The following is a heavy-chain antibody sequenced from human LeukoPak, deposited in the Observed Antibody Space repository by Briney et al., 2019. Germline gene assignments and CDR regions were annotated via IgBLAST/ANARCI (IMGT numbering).Heavy chain of an antibody. CDR3: ARTDSSGYYYGFYFDY. J-gene: IGHJ4*02. D-gene: IGHD3-22*01. CDR2: ILPFLGIV. Sequence: SAETLSLYSAACTFTFNTISMIRHRPAQGKGRVGRILPFLGIVYYAQKFKGRVTITADKSTSTAYMELGSLSSEHTAVYYCARTDSSGYYYGFYFDYWGQGTLVTVSS. V-gene: IGHV1-69*02. CDR1: ACTFTFNT.